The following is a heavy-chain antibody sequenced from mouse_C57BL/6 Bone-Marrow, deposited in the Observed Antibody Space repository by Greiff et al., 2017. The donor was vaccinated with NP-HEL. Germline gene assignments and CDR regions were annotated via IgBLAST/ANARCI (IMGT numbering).Heavy chain of an antibody. D-gene: IGHD1-1*01. CDR3: ARSLSGYYGSSRYAMDY. CDR2: INPNNGGT. V-gene: IGHV1-26*01. J-gene: IGHJ4*01. CDR1: GYTFTDYY. Sequence: EVQLQQSGPELVKPGASVKISCTASGYTFTDYYMNWVKQSHGKSLEWIGDINPNNGGTSYNQKFKGKATLTVDKSSSTAYMELRSLTSEDSAVYYCARSLSGYYGSSRYAMDYWGQGTSVTVSS.